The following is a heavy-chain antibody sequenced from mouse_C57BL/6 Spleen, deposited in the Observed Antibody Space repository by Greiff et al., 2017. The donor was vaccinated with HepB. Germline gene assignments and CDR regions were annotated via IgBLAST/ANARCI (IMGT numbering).Heavy chain of an antibody. J-gene: IGHJ3*01. V-gene: IGHV14-4*01. CDR2: IDPENGDT. CDR1: GFNIKDDY. Sequence: EVQLQQSGAELVRPGASVKLSCTASGFNIKDDYMHWVKQRPEQGLEWIGWIDPENGDTEYASKFQGKATITADTSSNTAYLQLSSLTSEDTAVYYCTTGYGNLWFAYWGQGTLVTVSA. CDR3: TTGYGNLWFAY. D-gene: IGHD2-1*01.